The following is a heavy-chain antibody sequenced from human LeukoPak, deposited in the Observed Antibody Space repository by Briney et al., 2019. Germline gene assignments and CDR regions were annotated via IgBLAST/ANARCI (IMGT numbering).Heavy chain of an antibody. CDR3: AKEGYCSSTSCSGGDYFDY. CDR2: ISWDGGST. V-gene: IGHV3-43D*03. Sequence: GGSLRLSCAASGFTFDDYAMHWVRQAPGKGLEWVSLISWDGGSTYYADSVKGRFTISRDNSKNSLYLQMNSLGAEDTALYYCAKEGYCSSTSCSGGDYFDYWGQGTLVTVSS. D-gene: IGHD2-2*01. CDR1: GFTFDDYA. J-gene: IGHJ4*02.